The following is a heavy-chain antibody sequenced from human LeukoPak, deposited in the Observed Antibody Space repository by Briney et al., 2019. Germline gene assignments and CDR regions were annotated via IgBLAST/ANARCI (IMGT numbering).Heavy chain of an antibody. Sequence: SETLSLTCTVSGDSVSSGNYYLSWIRQPPGKGLDWITYMSPSGTTKYNPSLKSRVTISVDTSKNQFSLKLSSVTAADTAVYYCARARGYSYGYDYWGQGTLVTVSS. CDR3: ARARGYSYGYDY. J-gene: IGHJ4*02. CDR2: MSPSGTT. CDR1: GDSVSSGNYY. V-gene: IGHV4-61*01. D-gene: IGHD5-18*01.